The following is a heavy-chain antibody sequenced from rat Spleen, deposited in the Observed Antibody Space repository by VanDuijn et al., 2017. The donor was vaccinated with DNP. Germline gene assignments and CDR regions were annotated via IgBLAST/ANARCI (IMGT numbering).Heavy chain of an antibody. CDR1: GFTFNNYW. Sequence: EVQLVESGGGLVQPGRSLKLSCAASGFTFNNYWMTWIRQVPGKGLEWVASITSSGGSIYYPDSVKGRFTISRDNAKNSLFLQLNSLKSDDTATYYCTREQHFHFDYWGQGVTVTVSS. V-gene: IGHV5-31*01. CDR3: TREQHFHFDY. J-gene: IGHJ2*01. CDR2: ITSSGGSI.